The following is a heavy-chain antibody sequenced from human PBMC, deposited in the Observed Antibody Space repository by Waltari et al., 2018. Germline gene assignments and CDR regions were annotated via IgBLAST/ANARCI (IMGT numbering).Heavy chain of an antibody. V-gene: IGHV4-39*01. J-gene: IGHJ4*02. D-gene: IGHD4-17*01. CDR2: IYYSGST. CDR1: GGSISSSSYY. Sequence: QLQLQESGPGLVKPSETLSLTCTVSGGSISSSSYYWGWIRQPPGKGLEGIGSIYYSGSTSYNPSLKSRVTISVDTSKNQFSLKLSSGTAADTAVYYCARQGGTVTIYYFDYWGQGTLVTVSS. CDR3: ARQGGTVTIYYFDY.